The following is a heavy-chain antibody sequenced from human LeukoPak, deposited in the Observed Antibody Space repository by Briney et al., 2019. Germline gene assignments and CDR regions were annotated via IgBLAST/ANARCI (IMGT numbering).Heavy chain of an antibody. D-gene: IGHD4-17*01. Sequence: GGSLRLSCAASGFTFSSYGMHWVRQAPGKGLEWVAVISYDGSNKYYADSVKGRFTISRDNSKNTLYLQMNSLRAEDTAVYYCARVSPNTVTTLQYFDYWGQGTLVTVSS. CDR3: ARVSPNTVTTLQYFDY. V-gene: IGHV3-30*03. J-gene: IGHJ4*02. CDR1: GFTFSSYG. CDR2: ISYDGSNK.